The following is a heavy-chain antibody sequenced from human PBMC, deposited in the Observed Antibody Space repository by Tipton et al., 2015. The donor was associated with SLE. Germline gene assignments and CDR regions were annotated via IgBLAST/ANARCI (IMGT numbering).Heavy chain of an antibody. J-gene: IGHJ6*04. V-gene: IGHV4-34*01. CDR2: INHSGNT. CDR3: ARWVDSPEGV. CDR1: GGSFSGNH. D-gene: IGHD3-9*01. Sequence: TLPLTCAVYGGSFSGNHWSWIRQPPGKGLEWIGEINHSGNTNYNPSLKSRVTISVDTSKNQFSLKLSSVTAADTAVYYCARWVDSPEGVWGKGTTVTVSP.